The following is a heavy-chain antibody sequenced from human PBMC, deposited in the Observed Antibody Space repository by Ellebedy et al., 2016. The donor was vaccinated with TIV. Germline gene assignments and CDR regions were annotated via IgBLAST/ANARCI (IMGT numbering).Heavy chain of an antibody. D-gene: IGHD3-10*01. CDR3: ARLNAIIDVKSLDY. CDR1: GFTFSNYW. V-gene: IGHV3-7*03. Sequence: GESLKISCAAPGFTFSNYWMTWVRQALGKGLEWVANMKQDGREEYYVDSVKGRFIISRDNAKNSLYLQMNSLRAEDTAVYYCARLNAIIDVKSLDYWGQGTLVIVSS. CDR2: MKQDGREE. J-gene: IGHJ4*02.